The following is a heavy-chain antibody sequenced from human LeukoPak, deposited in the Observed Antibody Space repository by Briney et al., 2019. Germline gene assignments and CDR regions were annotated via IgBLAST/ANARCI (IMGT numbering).Heavy chain of an antibody. J-gene: IGHJ5*02. CDR1: GGSFNDYY. CDR2: INHSGSA. D-gene: IGHD3-22*01. V-gene: IGHV4-34*01. CDR3: ARGLRRRSMIAVPRRALWFDP. Sequence: PSESLSLTCAMYGGSFNDYYWTWIRQPPGKGLEWIGEINHSGSANYNPSLKSRVSISLDTSKNQFSLRLRSVTAADMAVYYCARGLRRRSMIAVPRRALWFDPWGQGTLVTVSS.